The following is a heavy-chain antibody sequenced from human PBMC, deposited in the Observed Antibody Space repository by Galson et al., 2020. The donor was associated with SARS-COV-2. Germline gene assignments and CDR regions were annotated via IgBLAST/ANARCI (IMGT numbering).Heavy chain of an antibody. V-gene: IGHV3-21*01. CDR1: GFPFSTYS. Sequence: NSGRSLRLSCAASGFPFSTYSMNWVRLAPGKGLEWVSSISTSSSYTYYVKSVKGRFSISRDNPRNSLYLQMNNLRAEDTTVYYCARDEGIRGYNYGRLYYGMDVWGQGTTVTVSS. D-gene: IGHD5-18*01. CDR3: ARDEGIRGYNYGRLYYGMDV. CDR2: ISTSSSYT. J-gene: IGHJ6*02.